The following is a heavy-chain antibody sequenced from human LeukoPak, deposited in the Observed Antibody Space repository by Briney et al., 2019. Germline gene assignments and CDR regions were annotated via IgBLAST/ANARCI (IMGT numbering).Heavy chain of an antibody. V-gene: IGHV4-30-4*01. CDR3: ARSPDPLAAFDI. J-gene: IGHJ3*02. CDR2: IYYSGST. CDR1: GGSISSGDYY. Sequence: PSQTLSLTCTVSGGSISSGDYYWRWIRQPPGKGLEWIGYIYYSGSTYYNPSLKSRVTISVDTSKNQFSLKLSSVTAADTAVYYCARSPDPLAAFDIWGQGTMVTVSS.